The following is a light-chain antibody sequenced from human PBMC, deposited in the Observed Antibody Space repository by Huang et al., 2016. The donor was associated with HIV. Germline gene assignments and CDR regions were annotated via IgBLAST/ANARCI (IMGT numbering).Light chain of an antibody. CDR1: QSVRSSY. CDR3: QQYDGPPYT. V-gene: IGKV3-20*01. Sequence: EIVLTQSPGTLSLSPGERATLACRASQSVRSSYFAWYQQQPGQAPRLLIYGASRRDTGIPDRFSGSGSGTDFTLTISRLEPEDFAVYYCQQYDGPPYTFGQGTKLEIK. CDR2: GAS. J-gene: IGKJ2*01.